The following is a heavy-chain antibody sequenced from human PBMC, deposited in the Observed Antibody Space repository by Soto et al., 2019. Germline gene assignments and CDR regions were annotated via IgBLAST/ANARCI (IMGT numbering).Heavy chain of an antibody. D-gene: IGHD2-15*01. CDR3: VRGQRGGFDL. V-gene: IGHV3-23*01. CDR2: ISGSGGAT. J-gene: IGHJ3*01. Sequence: GGSLRLSCAASGFTFSAYAMTWVRQAPGKGLEWVSVISGSGGATYYADSVKGRFTISRDNAKNTLYLQMNGLRVEDTAVYFCVRGQRGGFDLWGQGTMVTVSS. CDR1: GFTFSAYA.